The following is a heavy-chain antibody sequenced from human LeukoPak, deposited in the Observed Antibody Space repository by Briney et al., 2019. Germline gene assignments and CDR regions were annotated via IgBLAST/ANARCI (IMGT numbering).Heavy chain of an antibody. J-gene: IGHJ4*02. Sequence: PGGSLRLSCAASGFTVSSNYMSWVRQAPGKGLEWVSVIYSGGSTYYADSVKGRFTISRDNSKNTLYLQMNSLRAEDTAVYYCAKDEGVYYFDYWGQGTLVTVSS. CDR1: GFTVSSNY. CDR3: AKDEGVYYFDY. D-gene: IGHD6-13*01. V-gene: IGHV3-53*05. CDR2: IYSGGST.